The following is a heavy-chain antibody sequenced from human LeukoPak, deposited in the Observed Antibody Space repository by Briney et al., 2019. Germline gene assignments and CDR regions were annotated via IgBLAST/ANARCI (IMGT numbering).Heavy chain of an antibody. CDR3: ARIREGYNDVYDI. D-gene: IGHD5-24*01. CDR2: INPGGDNK. V-gene: IGHV1-46*01. CDR1: GYTCTKCY. Sequence: ASVKVSCKASGYTCTKCYKHWVRQPPGQRLEWMGLINPGGDNKNYAQNFQGRVTMTSDTSARTVYSELGSLRSEDTGIDYCARIREGYNDVYDIWGKGTVVTVPS. J-gene: IGHJ3*02.